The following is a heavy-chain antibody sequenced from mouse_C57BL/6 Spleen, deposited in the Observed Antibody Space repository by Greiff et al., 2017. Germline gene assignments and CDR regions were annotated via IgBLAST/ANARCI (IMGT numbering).Heavy chain of an antibody. V-gene: IGHV1-53*01. CDR1: GYTFTSYW. D-gene: IGHD2-14*01. CDR3: AREVLRSLYYAMDY. Sequence: QVQLQQPGTELVKPGASVKLSCKASGYTFTSYWMNWVKQRPGQGLEWIGNINPSNGGTNYNEKLKSKATLTVDKSSSTAYMQLSRLTSEHAAVYDCAREVLRSLYYAMDYWVKEPQSPSPQ. CDR2: INPSNGGT. J-gene: IGHJ4*01.